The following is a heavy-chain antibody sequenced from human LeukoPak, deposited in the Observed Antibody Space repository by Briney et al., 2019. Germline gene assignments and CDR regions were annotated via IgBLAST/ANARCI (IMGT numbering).Heavy chain of an antibody. D-gene: IGHD2-2*01. V-gene: IGHV1-46*01. J-gene: IGHJ4*02. Sequence: GASVKVSCKASGYTFTSYYMHWVRQAPGQVLEWMGIINPSGGSTSYAQKFQGRVTMTRDTSTSTVYMELSSLRSEDTAVYYCARDLGYCSSTSCYPLDYWGQGTLVTVSS. CDR3: ARDLGYCSSTSCYPLDY. CDR1: GYTFTSYY. CDR2: INPSGGST.